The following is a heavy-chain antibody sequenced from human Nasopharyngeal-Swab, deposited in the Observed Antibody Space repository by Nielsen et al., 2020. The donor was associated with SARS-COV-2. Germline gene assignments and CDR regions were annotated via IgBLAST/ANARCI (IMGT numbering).Heavy chain of an antibody. Sequence: WIRQPPGKGLEWIGSIYYSGSTYYNPSLKSRVTISVDTSKNQFSLKLSSVTAADTAVYYCASIAAAEAPGYWGQGTLVTVSS. D-gene: IGHD6-13*01. J-gene: IGHJ4*02. V-gene: IGHV4-39*01. CDR3: ASIAAAEAPGY. CDR2: IYYSGST.